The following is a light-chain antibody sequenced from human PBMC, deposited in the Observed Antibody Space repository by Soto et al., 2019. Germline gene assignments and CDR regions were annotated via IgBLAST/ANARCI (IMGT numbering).Light chain of an antibody. J-gene: IGLJ2*01. Sequence: QSALTQPVSVSGSPGQSITISCTGTSSDVGGYEFVSWYQQRPGKAPKLVIYDVTYRPSGVSDRFSGSKSGNTASLTISGLQAEDEADYYCSSYTTTIVIFGGGTQLTVL. CDR1: SSDVGGYEF. CDR3: SSYTTTIVI. CDR2: DVT. V-gene: IGLV2-14*01.